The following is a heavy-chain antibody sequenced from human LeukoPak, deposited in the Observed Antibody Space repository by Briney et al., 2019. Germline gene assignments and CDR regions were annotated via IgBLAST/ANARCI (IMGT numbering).Heavy chain of an antibody. Sequence: SETLSLTCTVSGDSISDQRHHWNWIRQPPGKGLEYVANIHGTGSTNYNPSLRSRVTISLDTSKNQFFLNLRSVTAADTAVYYCATAGIRYGMDVWGQGTTVTVSS. CDR1: GDSISDQRHH. V-gene: IGHV4-59*11. CDR3: ATAGIRYGMDV. J-gene: IGHJ6*02. D-gene: IGHD1-14*01. CDR2: IHGTGST.